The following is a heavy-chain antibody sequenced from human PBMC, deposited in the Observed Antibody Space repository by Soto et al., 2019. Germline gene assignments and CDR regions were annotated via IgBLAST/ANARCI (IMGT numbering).Heavy chain of an antibody. J-gene: IGHJ5*02. D-gene: IGHD6-19*01. CDR2: VSGHSRSI. Sequence: DVQLLESGGGLVQPGGSLRLTCAASGFTLSNYAMSWVRQAPGKGLEWVSVVSGHSRSIYYADSVRGRFTISRDNSKNTLYLEMNSLRVEDTAVYHCAKTIPSRAHTSGWNAWFDPWGQGTLVTVSS. V-gene: IGHV3-23*01. CDR3: AKTIPSRAHTSGWNAWFDP. CDR1: GFTLSNYA.